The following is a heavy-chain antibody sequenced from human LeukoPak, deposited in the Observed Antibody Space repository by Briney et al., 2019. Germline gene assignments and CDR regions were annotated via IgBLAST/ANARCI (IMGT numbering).Heavy chain of an antibody. D-gene: IGHD2-2*01. CDR1: GYTFTSYG. J-gene: IGHJ4*02. Sequence: ASVKVSCKASGYTFTSYGISWVRQAPGQGLEWMGRIIPILGIANYAQKFQGRVTITADKSTSTAYMELSSLRSEDTAVYYCARGNCSSTSCLLIYWGQGTLVTVSS. CDR3: ARGNCSSTSCLLIY. V-gene: IGHV1-69*04. CDR2: IIPILGIA.